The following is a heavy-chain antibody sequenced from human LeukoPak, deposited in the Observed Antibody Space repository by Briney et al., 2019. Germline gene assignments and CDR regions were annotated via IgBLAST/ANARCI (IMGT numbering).Heavy chain of an antibody. CDR1: GFTFTSYA. CDR3: ARGGRGSAAVVAPRSFDI. CDR2: VSGSGGNT. D-gene: IGHD3-22*01. Sequence: GGSLRLSCAASGFTFTSYAMSWVRQAPGKGLEWVSIVSGSGGNTYYADSVKGRFIISRDISKNTLYLQMNSLRAEDSALYYCARGGRGSAAVVAPRSFDIWGQGTMVTVSS. J-gene: IGHJ3*02. V-gene: IGHV3-23*01.